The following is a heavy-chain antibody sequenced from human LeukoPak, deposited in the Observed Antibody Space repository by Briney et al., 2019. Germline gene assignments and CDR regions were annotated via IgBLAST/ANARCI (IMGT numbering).Heavy chain of an antibody. D-gene: IGHD6-19*01. CDR2: INPNSGGT. CDR3: ARGGGWMSRVAFDI. Sequence: GASVKVPCKASGYTFTGYYMHWVRQAPGQGLEWRGWINPNSGGTNYAQKFQGRVTMTSDTSISTASMELSRLRSDDTAVYYCARGGGWMSRVAFDIWGQGTMVTVSS. CDR1: GYTFTGYY. V-gene: IGHV1-2*02. J-gene: IGHJ3*02.